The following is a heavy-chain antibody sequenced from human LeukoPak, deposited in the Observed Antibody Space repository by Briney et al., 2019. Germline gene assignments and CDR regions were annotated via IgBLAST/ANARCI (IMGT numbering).Heavy chain of an antibody. CDR2: IKQDGSDI. CDR1: GFSFSTYW. CDR3: TRGGRLHPQSPY. J-gene: IGHJ4*02. D-gene: IGHD3-16*01. Sequence: PGGSLRLSRAASGFSFSTYWMSWVRQAPGKGLEWVANIKQDGSDIYYVDSVKGRFIISRDNAKNSLYLQMSSLRAEDTAVYYCTRGGRLHPQSPYWGQGTLVTVSS. V-gene: IGHV3-7*01.